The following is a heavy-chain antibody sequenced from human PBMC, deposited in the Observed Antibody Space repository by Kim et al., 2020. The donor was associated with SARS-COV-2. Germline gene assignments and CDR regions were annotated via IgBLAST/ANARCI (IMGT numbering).Heavy chain of an antibody. J-gene: IGHJ4*02. D-gene: IGHD2-2*01. Sequence: GGSLRLSCAASGFTFSSYGMHWVRRAPGKGLEWVAVIWYDGSNKYYADSVKGRFTISRDNSKNTLYLQMNSLRAEDTAVYYCARERYCSSTSCYRENDYWGQGTLVTVSS. CDR3: ARERYCSSTSCYRENDY. V-gene: IGHV3-33*01. CDR2: IWYDGSNK. CDR1: GFTFSSYG.